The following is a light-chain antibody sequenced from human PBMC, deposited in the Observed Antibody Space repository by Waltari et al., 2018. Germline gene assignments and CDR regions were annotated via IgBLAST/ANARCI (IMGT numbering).Light chain of an antibody. CDR1: QSVRRS. Sequence: SCRASQSVRRSLTWDQQKPGQAPRLLIYDTSTRATGIPDRFSGSGSGTDFSLTISRLEPEDFAVYYCQEYVNLPATFGQGTKVEIK. V-gene: IGKV3-20*01. J-gene: IGKJ1*01. CDR2: DTS. CDR3: QEYVNLPAT.